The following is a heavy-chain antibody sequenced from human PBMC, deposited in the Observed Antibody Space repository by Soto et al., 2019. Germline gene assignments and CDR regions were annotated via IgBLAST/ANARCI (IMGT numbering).Heavy chain of an antibody. CDR1: GASISSTRYY. CDR2: IYYSGYA. Sequence: SETLSLTCTVSGASISSTRYYWGWIRQPPGQGLEWIGSIYYSGYAYYNPSLKSRVTISVDTSRNQFSLNLRSMTAADTAVYYCARHDNMTLGSQYLDSWGPGTLVTVSS. J-gene: IGHJ4*02. CDR3: ARHDNMTLGSQYLDS. D-gene: IGHD1-1*01. V-gene: IGHV4-39*01.